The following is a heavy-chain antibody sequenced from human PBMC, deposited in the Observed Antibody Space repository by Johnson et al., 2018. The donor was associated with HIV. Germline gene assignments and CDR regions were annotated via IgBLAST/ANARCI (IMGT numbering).Heavy chain of an antibody. Sequence: VQLVESGGGVVQPGRSLRLSCAASGFTFRSNAWMNWVRQAPGKGLEWVSYSSSSGSTIYYADSVQGRFTISRDNAKNSLYLQMNSLRAEDTAVYYCARSQYYNFWRGYHDTFDIWGQGTMVTVSS. D-gene: IGHD3-3*01. CDR1: GFTFRSNAW. V-gene: IGHV3-11*04. J-gene: IGHJ3*02. CDR3: ARSQYYNFWRGYHDTFDI. CDR2: SSSSGSTI.